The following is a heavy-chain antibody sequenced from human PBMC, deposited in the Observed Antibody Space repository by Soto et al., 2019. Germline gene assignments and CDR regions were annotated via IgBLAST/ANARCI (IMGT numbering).Heavy chain of an antibody. CDR1: GYTFTSYA. CDR2: INGGNANT. D-gene: IGHD3-3*01. V-gene: IGHV1-3*01. CDR3: ARADELIFGVVVIMDV. J-gene: IGHJ6*04. Sequence: QVQLVQSGAEVKKPGAAVKLSCKTSGYTFTSYAVHWVRQAPGQRLEWMGWINGGNANTKYSQKFQDRVTITRDTSASTAYMELSSLTSEDTGVYYCARADELIFGVVVIMDVWGRGTTVTVSS.